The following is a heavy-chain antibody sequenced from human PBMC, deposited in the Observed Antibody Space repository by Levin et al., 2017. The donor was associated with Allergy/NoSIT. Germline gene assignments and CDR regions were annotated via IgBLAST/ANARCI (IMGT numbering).Heavy chain of an antibody. J-gene: IGHJ4*02. CDR2: MSSDGNNI. CDR3: AKDLTNRGCCSGSSCYRLDY. Sequence: GGSLRLSCAASGFTFSTYAMHWVRQTPGKGLEWVAVMSSDGNNIYYGDSVNGRFTISRDNSRDTLYLQMNSLRAEDTGVYFCAKDLTNRGCCSGSSCYRLDYWGQGTLVTVSS. V-gene: IGHV3-30*18. D-gene: IGHD2-15*01. CDR1: GFTFSTYA.